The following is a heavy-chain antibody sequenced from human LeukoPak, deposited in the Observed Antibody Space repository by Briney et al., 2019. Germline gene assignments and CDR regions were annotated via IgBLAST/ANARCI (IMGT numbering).Heavy chain of an antibody. J-gene: IGHJ4*02. CDR2: INHGGST. V-gene: IGHV4-34*01. CDR1: GGSFSGDF. CDR3: ARDSYYYDSRGYYRFDY. D-gene: IGHD3-22*01. Sequence: SETLFLTCAVYGGSFSGDFWSWIRQSPGKGLEWIGEINHGGSTTYNPSLQSRVTMSVDTSTNQFSLKLRSVTAADTAVYYCARDSYYYDSRGYYRFDYWGQGTLVTVSS.